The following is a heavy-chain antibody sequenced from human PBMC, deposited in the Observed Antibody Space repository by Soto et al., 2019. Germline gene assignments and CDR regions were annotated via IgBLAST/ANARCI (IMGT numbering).Heavy chain of an antibody. V-gene: IGHV3-23*01. Sequence: EVQLLESGGGLVQPGGSLRLSCAASGFTFSSYAMSWVRQAPGKGLEWVSAISGSGGSTYYADSVKGRFTISRDNSKITLYLQMNSMRAEDTAVYYCAKDFQALVVATITHYWCQGTLVTVSS. CDR3: AKDFQALVVATITHY. CDR2: ISGSGGST. CDR1: GFTFSSYA. D-gene: IGHD5-12*01. J-gene: IGHJ4*02.